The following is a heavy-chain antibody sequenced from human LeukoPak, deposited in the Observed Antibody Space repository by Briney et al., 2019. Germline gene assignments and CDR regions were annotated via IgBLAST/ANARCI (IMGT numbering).Heavy chain of an antibody. J-gene: IGHJ4*02. Sequence: GGSVKVSCKASGYTFTGYYMHWVRQAPGQGLEWMGWINPNNGGTNYAQKFQGRVTMTRDTSISTAYMELSRLRSDDTAVYYCARDSSSSVCDYWGQGTLVTVSS. V-gene: IGHV1-2*02. CDR2: INPNNGGT. CDR3: ARDSSSSVCDY. CDR1: GYTFTGYY. D-gene: IGHD6-6*01.